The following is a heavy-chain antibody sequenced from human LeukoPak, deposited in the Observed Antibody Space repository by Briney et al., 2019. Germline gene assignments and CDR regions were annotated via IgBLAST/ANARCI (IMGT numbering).Heavy chain of an antibody. D-gene: IGHD5-18*01. CDR2: ISYDGSNK. Sequence: GGSLRLSCAASGFTFSSYAMHWVRQAPGKGLEWVAVISYDGSNKYYADSVKGRFTISRDNSKNTLYLQMNSLRAEDTAVYYCARDPRIQLWYYYMDVWGKGTTVTVSS. J-gene: IGHJ6*03. CDR1: GFTFSSYA. CDR3: ARDPRIQLWYYYMDV. V-gene: IGHV3-30-3*01.